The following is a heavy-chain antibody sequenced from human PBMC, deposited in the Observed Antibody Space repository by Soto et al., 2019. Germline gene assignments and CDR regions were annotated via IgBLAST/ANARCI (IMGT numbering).Heavy chain of an antibody. CDR3: ARVLLGGAFDI. CDR1: GYTFTSYY. D-gene: IGHD3-16*01. V-gene: IGHV1-46*01. CDR2: INPSGGST. J-gene: IGHJ3*02. Sequence: ASVKVSCKASGYTFTSYYMHWVRQAPGQGLEWMGIINPSGGSTSYAQKFQGRVAMTRDTSTSTVYMGLSSLRSEDTAVYYCARVLLGGAFDIWGQGTIVTVSS.